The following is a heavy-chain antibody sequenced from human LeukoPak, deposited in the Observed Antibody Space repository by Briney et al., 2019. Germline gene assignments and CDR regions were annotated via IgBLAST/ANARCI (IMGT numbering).Heavy chain of an antibody. Sequence: SETLSLTCTVSGGSISSGDYYWSWIRQPPGKGLEWIGYIYYSGSTYYNPSLKSRVTISVDTSKNQFSLKLSSVTAADTAVYYCAREPLVVPAAISYYGMDVWGQGTTVTVYS. D-gene: IGHD2-2*01. CDR1: GGSISSGDYY. CDR3: AREPLVVPAAISYYGMDV. J-gene: IGHJ6*02. V-gene: IGHV4-30-4*01. CDR2: IYYSGST.